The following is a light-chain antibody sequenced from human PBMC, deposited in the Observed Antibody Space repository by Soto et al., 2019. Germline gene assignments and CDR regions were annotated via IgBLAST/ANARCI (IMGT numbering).Light chain of an antibody. CDR3: QQYGSSPWT. CDR1: QSVSSIN. J-gene: IGKJ1*01. V-gene: IGKV3-20*01. Sequence: EIVLTQSPGTLSLSPGERATLSCSSSQSVSSINLAWYQQKPDQAPRLLIYGASSRATGIPDRFSGSGSGTDFTLTISRLEPEDFAVYYCQQYGSSPWTFGQGTKVDIK. CDR2: GAS.